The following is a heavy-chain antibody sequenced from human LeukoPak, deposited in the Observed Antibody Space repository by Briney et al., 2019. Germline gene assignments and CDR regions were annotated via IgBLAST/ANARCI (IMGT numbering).Heavy chain of an antibody. CDR2: IYTSGST. V-gene: IGHV4-61*02. CDR3: ARAFYGGNSYYFDF. Sequence: SETLSLTCTVSGCSISSGSYYWSWIRQPAGKGLEWIGRIYTSGSTIYNPSLKSRVTISVDTSNNQFSLKLSSVTAADTAVYYCARAFYGGNSYYFDFWGQGTLVTVSS. CDR1: GCSISSGSYY. J-gene: IGHJ4*02. D-gene: IGHD4-23*01.